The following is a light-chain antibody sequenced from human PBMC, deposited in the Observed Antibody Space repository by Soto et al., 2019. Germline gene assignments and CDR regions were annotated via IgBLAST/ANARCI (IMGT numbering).Light chain of an antibody. Sequence: EIVLTQSPATLSLSPGERATLSCRASQSIGLAIAWYQHKPGQAPRLLIFDASQRATGIPARFSGSGSGTEFTLTISSLQSEDFAVYYCQQYNNWPPITFGQGTRLEIK. CDR3: QQYNNWPPIT. J-gene: IGKJ5*01. CDR2: DAS. V-gene: IGKV3-15*01. CDR1: QSIGLA.